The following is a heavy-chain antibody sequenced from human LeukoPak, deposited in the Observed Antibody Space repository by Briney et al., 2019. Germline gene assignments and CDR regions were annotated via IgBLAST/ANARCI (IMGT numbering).Heavy chain of an antibody. V-gene: IGHV3-23*01. D-gene: IGHD7-27*01. Sequence: GGSLRLSCAASGFTFSNFAIRWVRQVPGKGLEWVSSIDGSGDKTHYPDSVRGRFTVSRDNSKNTLYLQMNGLRVEDTATYFCAKVQFNWGPIDYWGQGTSVIVSS. CDR1: GFTFSNFA. J-gene: IGHJ4*02. CDR3: AKVQFNWGPIDY. CDR2: IDGSGDKT.